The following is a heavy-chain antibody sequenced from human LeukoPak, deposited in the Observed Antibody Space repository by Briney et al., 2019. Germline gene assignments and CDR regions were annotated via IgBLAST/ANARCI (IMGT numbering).Heavy chain of an antibody. D-gene: IGHD3-3*01. Sequence: GGSLRLSCAASGFTFSSYSMNWVRQAPGKGLEWVSYISSSSSTIYYADSVKGRFTISRDNAKNSLYLQMGSLRAEDMAVYYCARGGDFWSGPNHYYYYLDVWGKGTTVTVSS. CDR2: ISSSSSTI. CDR1: GFTFSSYS. J-gene: IGHJ6*03. V-gene: IGHV3-48*01. CDR3: ARGGDFWSGPNHYYYYLDV.